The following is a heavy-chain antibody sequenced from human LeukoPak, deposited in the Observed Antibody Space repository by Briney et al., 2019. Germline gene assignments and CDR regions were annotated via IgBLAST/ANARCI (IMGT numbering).Heavy chain of an antibody. CDR2: INPNSCGT. CDR3: ARGSSGWYDAFDI. J-gene: IGHJ3*02. CDR1: GYTFTGYY. Sequence: ASVKVSCKASGYTFTGYYMHWVRQAPGQGLEWMGWINPNSCGTNYAQRFQGRVTMTRDTSISTVYVELSRPKSDDTAVYYCARGSSGWYDAFDIWGQGAMVTVSS. V-gene: IGHV1-2*02. D-gene: IGHD6-19*01.